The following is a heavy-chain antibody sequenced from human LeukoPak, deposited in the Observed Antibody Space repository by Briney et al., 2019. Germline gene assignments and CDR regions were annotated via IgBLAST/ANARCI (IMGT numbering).Heavy chain of an antibody. D-gene: IGHD5-18*01. CDR1: GFTFSSHW. J-gene: IGHJ6*03. Sequence: GGSLTLSCAASGFTFSSHWMSWVRQAPGKGLEWVANIKQDGSEKYYVDSVKGRFTISRDNAKNSLYLQMNSLRAEDTAVYYCAREDTWIQLWSLGYYYYYMDVWGKGTTVTISS. CDR3: AREDTWIQLWSLGYYYYYMDV. V-gene: IGHV3-7*01. CDR2: IKQDGSEK.